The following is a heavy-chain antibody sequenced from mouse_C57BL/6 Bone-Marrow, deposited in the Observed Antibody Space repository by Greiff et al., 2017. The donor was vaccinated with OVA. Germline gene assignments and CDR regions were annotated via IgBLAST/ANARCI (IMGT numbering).Heavy chain of an antibody. Sequence: EVQLVESGGGLVQPGGSLKLSCAASGFTFSDYGMAWVRQAPRKGPEWVAFISNLAYSIYYADTVTGRFTISRENAKNTLYLEMSSLRSAATAMYYCARLPNYYGSSSAMAYWGQGTSVTVSS. CDR3: ARLPNYYGSSSAMAY. D-gene: IGHD1-1*01. CDR2: ISNLAYSI. CDR1: GFTFSDYG. V-gene: IGHV5-15*01. J-gene: IGHJ4*01.